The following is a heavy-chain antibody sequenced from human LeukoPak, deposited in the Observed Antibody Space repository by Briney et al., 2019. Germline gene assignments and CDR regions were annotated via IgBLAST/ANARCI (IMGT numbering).Heavy chain of an antibody. Sequence: PSETLSLTCTVSGGSISSYYWSWVRQPPGKGLEWIGYIYYSGSTNYNPSLKSRVTISVDTSKNQFSLKLSSVTAADTAVYYCARHFYYGDSFYYFDYWGQGTLVTVSS. CDR2: IYYSGST. J-gene: IGHJ4*02. CDR1: GGSISSYY. D-gene: IGHD4-17*01. CDR3: ARHFYYGDSFYYFDY. V-gene: IGHV4-59*01.